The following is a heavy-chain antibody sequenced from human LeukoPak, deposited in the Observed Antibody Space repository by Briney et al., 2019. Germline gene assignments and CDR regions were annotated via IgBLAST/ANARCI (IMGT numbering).Heavy chain of an antibody. CDR1: GFTFSSYG. V-gene: IGHV3-33*06. CDR2: IWYDGSNK. D-gene: IGHD3-22*01. Sequence: GGSLRLSCAASGFTFSSYGMHWVRQAPGKGLEWVAVIWYDGSNKYYADSVKGRFIISRDNSKNTLYLQMNSLRVEDTAIYYCAKDMIGFNGNYDAFDIWGQGTMVTVSS. CDR3: AKDMIGFNGNYDAFDI. J-gene: IGHJ3*02.